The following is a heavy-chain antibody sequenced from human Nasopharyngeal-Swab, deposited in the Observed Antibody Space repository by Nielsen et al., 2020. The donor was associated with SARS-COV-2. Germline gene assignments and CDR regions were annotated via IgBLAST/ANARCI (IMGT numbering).Heavy chain of an antibody. V-gene: IGHV4-34*01. J-gene: IGHJ5*02. Sequence: SETLSLTCAVYGGSFSGYYWSWIRQLPGKGLEWIGEINHSGSTNYNPSLKSRVTISVDTSKNQFSLKLSSVTAADTAVYYCARGTTMVRGASGWFDPWGQGTLVTGSS. CDR1: GGSFSGYY. CDR2: INHSGST. D-gene: IGHD3-10*01. CDR3: ARGTTMVRGASGWFDP.